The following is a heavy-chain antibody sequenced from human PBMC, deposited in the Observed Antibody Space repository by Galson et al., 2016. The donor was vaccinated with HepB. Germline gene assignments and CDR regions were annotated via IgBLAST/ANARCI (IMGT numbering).Heavy chain of an antibody. CDR3: VRGAARPGDWYFDL. V-gene: IGHV3-53*01. Sequence: SLRLSCAASGFTVSNHYMNWVRQAPGKGLQWVSVIYSGGGTDYADSVKGRFSISRDSSKNILYLQMNSLRAGDTAVYYRVRGAARPGDWYFDLWGRGTLVTVSS. D-gene: IGHD6-6*01. J-gene: IGHJ2*01. CDR1: GFTVSNHY. CDR2: IYSGGGT.